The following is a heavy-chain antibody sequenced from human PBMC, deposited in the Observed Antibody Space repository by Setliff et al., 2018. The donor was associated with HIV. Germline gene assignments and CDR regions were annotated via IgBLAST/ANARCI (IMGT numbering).Heavy chain of an antibody. CDR3: AKGAGFYGDYTFDH. V-gene: IGHV4-59*11. CDR1: GPSINIHY. CDR2: IYSTGST. J-gene: IGHJ4*02. Sequence: TLSLTCPVSGPSINIHYWSWIRQSPGKGFEWIGYIYSTGSTNYNPSLQSRGTISMVASRNQFSLKVTSVTAADTAVYYCAKGAGFYGDYTFDHWGQGRQVTSPQ. D-gene: IGHD4-17*01.